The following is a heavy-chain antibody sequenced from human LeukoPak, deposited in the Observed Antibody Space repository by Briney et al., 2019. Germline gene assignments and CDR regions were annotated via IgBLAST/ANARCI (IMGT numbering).Heavy chain of an antibody. V-gene: IGHV3-48*03. D-gene: IGHD5-24*01. J-gene: IGHJ4*02. Sequence: GGSLRLSCAASGFTFSSYEMNWVRQTPGKGLEWVPYISSSGDIIYYADSVKGRFTISRDNAKNSLYLQMNSLRAEDTAVYYCARETRVRWTDYWGQGILVTVSS. CDR3: ARETRVRWTDY. CDR2: ISSSGDII. CDR1: GFTFSSYE.